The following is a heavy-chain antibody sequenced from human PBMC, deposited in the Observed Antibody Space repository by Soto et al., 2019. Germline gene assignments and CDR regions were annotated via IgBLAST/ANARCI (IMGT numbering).Heavy chain of an antibody. CDR1: GRSFSGYQ. D-gene: IGHD6-25*01. Sequence: QVQLQQWGAGLLKPSETLSLTCAVNGRSFSGYQWTWFRQPPGKGLEWIGEINHSGGTNYNASLESRGPISIDTSKNQFSLSLASVTAADTAVYYCARGWRAAFDHWGQGTLVTVS. CDR2: INHSGGT. V-gene: IGHV4-34*01. J-gene: IGHJ4*02. CDR3: ARGWRAAFDH.